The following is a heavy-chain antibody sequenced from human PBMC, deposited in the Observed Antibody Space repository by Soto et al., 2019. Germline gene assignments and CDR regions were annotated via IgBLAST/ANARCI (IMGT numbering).Heavy chain of an antibody. Sequence: QLQLQESGPGLVKPSETLSLTCTVSGASISSSSYYWGWIRQTPGKGLEWIGSVFYSGTTYYNPSLKSRVTISVDTSKNQFPLRLTSVTAADTAVYYCAREPGTYSWGYWGQGSLVTVSS. CDR3: AREPGTYSWGY. J-gene: IGHJ4*02. D-gene: IGHD5-18*01. V-gene: IGHV4-39*02. CDR1: GASISSSSYY. CDR2: VFYSGTT.